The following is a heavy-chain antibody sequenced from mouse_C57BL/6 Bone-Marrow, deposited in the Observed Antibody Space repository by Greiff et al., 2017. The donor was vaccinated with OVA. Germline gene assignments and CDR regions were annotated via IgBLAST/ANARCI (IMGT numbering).Heavy chain of an antibody. D-gene: IGHD1-1*01. CDR2: IDPENGDT. Sequence: DVKLQESGAELVRPGASVKLSCTASGFNIKDDYMHWVKQRPEQGLEWIGWIDPENGDTEYASKFQGKATITADTSSNTAYLQLSSLTSEDTAVYYCTTWDGSSLYWYFDVWGTGTTVTVSS. CDR1: GFNIKDDY. V-gene: IGHV14-4*01. CDR3: TTWDGSSLYWYFDV. J-gene: IGHJ1*03.